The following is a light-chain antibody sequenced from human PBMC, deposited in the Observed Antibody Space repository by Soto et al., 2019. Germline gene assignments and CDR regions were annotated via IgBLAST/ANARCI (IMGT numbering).Light chain of an antibody. CDR1: QSLSVSY. Sequence: EIVLTQSPGTLSLSPGDRATLSCRASQSLSVSYLAWYQQKPGQAPRLPTYSTSTRATGIPDRFSGRGSGTHFTLAISRLEPEDFAVYYCHQFGDSPQTFGQGTTVEV. V-gene: IGKV3-20*01. J-gene: IGKJ1*01. CDR2: STS. CDR3: HQFGDSPQT.